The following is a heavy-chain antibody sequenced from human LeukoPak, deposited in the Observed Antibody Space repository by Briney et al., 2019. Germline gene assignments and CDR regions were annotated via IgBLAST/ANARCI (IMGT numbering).Heavy chain of an antibody. J-gene: IGHJ4*02. CDR1: GFTFSNYG. CDR2: IRSKTDGGIT. Sequence: AGGSLRLSCAASGFTFSNYGMHWVRQAPGKGLEWVGRIRSKTDGGITDYAAPVKGRFTISRDDSKNTLDLQMNSLKTEDTAVYYCATIAASGQIDYWGQGTLVTVSS. CDR3: ATIAASGQIDY. D-gene: IGHD6-13*01. V-gene: IGHV3-15*01.